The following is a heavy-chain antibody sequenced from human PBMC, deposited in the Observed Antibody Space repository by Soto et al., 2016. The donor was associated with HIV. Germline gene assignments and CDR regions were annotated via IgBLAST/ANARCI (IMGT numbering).Heavy chain of an antibody. J-gene: IGHJ1*01. Sequence: EVQLVETGGGLVQPGGSLRLSCAPSGFSISYNYMSWVRQAPGKGLEWVSSVYVSGRTYYADSVKGRFTVSRDMSKNLIYLQMNSLRTEDTAVYFCARDNGRSLIQNWGRGTLVTVSS. CDR1: GFSISYNY. D-gene: IGHD1-26*01. CDR2: VYVSGRT. V-gene: IGHV3-53*02. CDR3: ARDNGRSLIQN.